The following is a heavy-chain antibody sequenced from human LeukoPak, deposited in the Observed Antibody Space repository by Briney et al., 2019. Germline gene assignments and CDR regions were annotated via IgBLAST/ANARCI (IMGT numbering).Heavy chain of an antibody. Sequence: GGSLRLSCAASGFTFSDYYMSWIRQAPGKGLEWVSYISSSSSYTNYADSVKGRFTISRDSAKNSLYLQMNSLRAEDTAVYYCARGLGEHCDILTGYYKRGIFDYWGQGTLVTVSS. J-gene: IGHJ4*02. V-gene: IGHV3-11*06. CDR1: GFTFSDYY. CDR3: ARGLGEHCDILTGYYKRGIFDY. CDR2: ISSSSSYT. D-gene: IGHD3-9*01.